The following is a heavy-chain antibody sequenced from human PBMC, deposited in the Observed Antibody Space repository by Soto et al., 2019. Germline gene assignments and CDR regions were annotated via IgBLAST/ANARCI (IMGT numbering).Heavy chain of an antibody. CDR1: GDRFTTYW. CDR2: IYPGDFDT. V-gene: IGHV5-51*01. J-gene: IGHJ5*02. Sequence: PGESLKISCRVSGDRFTTYWIAWVRQMPGKGLEWMGIIYPGDFDTRYSPSFQGQVTISVDKSINTAYLQWNSLKASDSGIYYCARKHSRRYFNWFDPWGQGTLVTVSS. CDR3: ARKHSRRYFNWFDP. D-gene: IGHD3-22*01.